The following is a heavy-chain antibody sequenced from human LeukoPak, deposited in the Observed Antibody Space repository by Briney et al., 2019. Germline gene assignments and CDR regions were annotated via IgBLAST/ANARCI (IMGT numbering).Heavy chain of an antibody. Sequence: SETLSLTCTVSGGSISNFYCSWVRQPPGKGLEWIGYIYYSASPNYNPSLKSRVTISVGSSKNQFSLKLSSVTAADTAVYYCARASGDTYGYDYWGQGTLVTVSS. V-gene: IGHV4-59*01. D-gene: IGHD5-18*01. CDR3: ARASGDTYGYDY. CDR2: IYYSASP. J-gene: IGHJ4*02. CDR1: GGSISNFY.